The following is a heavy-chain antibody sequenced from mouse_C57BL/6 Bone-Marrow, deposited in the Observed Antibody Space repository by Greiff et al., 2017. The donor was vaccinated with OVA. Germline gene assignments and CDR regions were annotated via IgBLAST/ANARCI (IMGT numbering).Heavy chain of an antibody. Sequence: DVKLVESVAELVRPGASVKLSCTASGFNIKNTYMHWVKQRPEQGLEWIGRIDPANGNTKYAPKFQGKATITADTSSNTAYLQLSSLTSEDTAIYYCASLYGNLSYWYFDVWGTGTTVTVSS. CDR1: GFNIKNTY. CDR2: IDPANGNT. V-gene: IGHV14-3*01. D-gene: IGHD2-1*01. CDR3: ASLYGNLSYWYFDV. J-gene: IGHJ1*03.